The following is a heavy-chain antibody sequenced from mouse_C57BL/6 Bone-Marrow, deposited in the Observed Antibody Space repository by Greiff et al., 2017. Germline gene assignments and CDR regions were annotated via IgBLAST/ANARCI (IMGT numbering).Heavy chain of an antibody. Sequence: VKLQESGAELVRPGTSVKVSCKASGYAFTNYLIEWVKQRPGQGLEWIGVINPGSGGTNYNEKFKGKATLTADKSSSTAYMQLSSLTSEDSAVYFCARELGCFAYWGPGTLVTVSA. CDR2: INPGSGGT. V-gene: IGHV1-54*01. J-gene: IGHJ3*01. CDR3: ARELGCFAY. CDR1: GYAFTNYL. D-gene: IGHD4-1*01.